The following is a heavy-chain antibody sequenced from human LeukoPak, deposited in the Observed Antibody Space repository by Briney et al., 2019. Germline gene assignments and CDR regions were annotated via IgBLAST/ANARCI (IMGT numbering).Heavy chain of an antibody. V-gene: IGHV1-69*04. CDR2: IIPIFGIA. CDR3: ASGNGDYVGLLGTYYFDY. Sequence: ASVTVSCKASGGTFNNYAISWVRQAPGQGLEWMGRIIPIFGIANYEQKFQGRVTITAEKSTSTAYMELSSLRSEDTAVYYCASGNGDYVGLLGTYYFDYWGQGTLVTVSS. CDR1: GGTFNNYA. D-gene: IGHD4-17*01. J-gene: IGHJ4*02.